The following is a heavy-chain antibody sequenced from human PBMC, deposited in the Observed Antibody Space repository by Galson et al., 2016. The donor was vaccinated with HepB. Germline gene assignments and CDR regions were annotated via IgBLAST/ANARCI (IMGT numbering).Heavy chain of an antibody. CDR3: ARYSPATDY. Sequence: SLRLSCAASGLTFSNAWMSWVRQAPGKGLEWVAVISKDVVNKYYADSVKGRFTISRDNSKNTLYLQMNSLRTEDTAVYYCARYSPATDYWGQGTLVTVSS. V-gene: IGHV3-30*03. D-gene: IGHD1-26*01. CDR2: ISKDVVNK. J-gene: IGHJ4*02. CDR1: GLTFSNAW.